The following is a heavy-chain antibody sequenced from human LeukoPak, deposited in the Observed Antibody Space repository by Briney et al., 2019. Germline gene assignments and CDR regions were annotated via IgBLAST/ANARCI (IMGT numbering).Heavy chain of an antibody. J-gene: IGHJ4*02. CDR1: GGSISSYY. D-gene: IGHD3-22*01. Sequence: SETLSLTCTVSGGSISSYYWSWIRQPPGKGLEWIGYIYYSGSTNYNPSLKSRVTISVDTSKNQFSLKLSSVTAADTAIYYCARDRSYYSDTGADYWGQGIMVIVSS. CDR2: IYYSGST. V-gene: IGHV4-59*12. CDR3: ARDRSYYSDTGADY.